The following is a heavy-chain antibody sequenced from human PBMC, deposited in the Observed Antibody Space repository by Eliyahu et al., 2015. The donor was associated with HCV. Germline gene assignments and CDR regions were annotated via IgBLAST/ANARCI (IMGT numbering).Heavy chain of an antibody. CDR3: AKRNYYDSSGYYYVDPRGGYFDY. Sequence: EVQILESGGGLVQPGGSLRLSCAASGFTFRSHAMXXVRQXXGKGLEWLSFIRDGGXSTYYADSVKGRFTVSRDNSKNTLYLQMNSLRAEDTAVYYCAKRNYYDSSGYYYVDPRGGYFDYWGQGTLVTVSS. J-gene: IGHJ4*02. V-gene: IGHV3-23*01. CDR2: IRDGGXST. D-gene: IGHD3-22*01. CDR1: GFTFRSHA.